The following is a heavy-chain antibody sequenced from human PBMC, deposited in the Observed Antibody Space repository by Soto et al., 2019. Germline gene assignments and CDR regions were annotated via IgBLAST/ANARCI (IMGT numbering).Heavy chain of an antibody. J-gene: IGHJ4*02. V-gene: IGHV3-23*01. Sequence: GGSLRLSCAASGFTFSSYAMSSVRQAPGKGLEWVSAISGSGGSTYYADSVKGRFTISRDNSKNTLYLQMNSLRAEDTAVYYCAKHPGGQWLVYYFDYWGQGTLVTVSS. CDR2: ISGSGGST. D-gene: IGHD6-19*01. CDR1: GFTFSSYA. CDR3: AKHPGGQWLVYYFDY.